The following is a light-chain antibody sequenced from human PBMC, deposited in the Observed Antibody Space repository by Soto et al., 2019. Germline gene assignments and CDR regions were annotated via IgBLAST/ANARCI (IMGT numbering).Light chain of an antibody. J-gene: IGKJ5*01. CDR3: KKSYGTQIN. Sequence: MTHVPSSISAHVRAILSITSSSSQSISTYLNWYQQKPGKANNIMIYSAYNLQSGVNSRFSGSGSGTDFTLTIRSLQPEDFAAYYCKKSYGTQINLGNGTRREIK. CDR2: SAY. V-gene: IGKV1-39*01. CDR1: QSISTY.